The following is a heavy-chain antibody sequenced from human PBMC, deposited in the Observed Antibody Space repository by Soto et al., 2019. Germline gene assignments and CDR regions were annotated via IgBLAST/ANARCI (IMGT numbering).Heavy chain of an antibody. V-gene: IGHV1-18*01. Sequence: ASVKVSCKASGYTFTNFGISWVRQAPGQGPEWMGWISGYKGNTYYAQKLQGRVTMTTDTSTSTAYMELRSLRSDDTAVYYCARVLEYCGGDCLKDVFDIGGQGTMVPVSS. CDR2: ISGYKGNT. CDR1: GYTFTNFG. J-gene: IGHJ3*02. D-gene: IGHD2-21*01. CDR3: ARVLEYCGGDCLKDVFDI.